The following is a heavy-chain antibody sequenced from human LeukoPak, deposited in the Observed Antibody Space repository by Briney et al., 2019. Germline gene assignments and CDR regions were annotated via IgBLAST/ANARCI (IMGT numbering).Heavy chain of an antibody. V-gene: IGHV1-69*13. CDR3: ARGGTDSSSSNPFDY. CDR1: GGTFSA. D-gene: IGHD6-13*01. J-gene: IGHJ4*02. Sequence: SVKVSCKASGGTFSAFSWVRQAPGQGLEWMGRIIPNFGAATNALKFLGRITLSADESTNTVYMELSTLRSDDTAVYYCARGGTDSSSSNPFDYWGQGTLVTVSS. CDR2: IIPNFGAA.